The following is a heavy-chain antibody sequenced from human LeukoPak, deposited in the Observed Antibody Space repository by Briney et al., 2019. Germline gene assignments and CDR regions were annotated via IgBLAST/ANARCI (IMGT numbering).Heavy chain of an antibody. J-gene: IGHJ4*02. D-gene: IGHD4-17*01. Sequence: SETLSLTCTVSGRSINSSNYYWGWIRQPPGKGLEWIGSVSYSGSTYYNPSLKSRFTISVDTSKNQFSLKLSSVTAADTAVYYCANYGDYVQDYWGQGTLVTVSS. CDR1: GRSINSSNYY. CDR3: ANYGDYVQDY. V-gene: IGHV4-39*07. CDR2: VSYSGST.